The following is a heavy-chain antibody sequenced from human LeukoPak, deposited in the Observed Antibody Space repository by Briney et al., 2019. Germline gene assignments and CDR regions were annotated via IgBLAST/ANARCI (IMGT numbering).Heavy chain of an antibody. V-gene: IGHV4-34*01. D-gene: IGHD3-3*01. CDR2: INHSGST. J-gene: IGHJ5*02. CDR1: GGSISSYY. Sequence: SETLSLTCTVSGGSISSYYWSWIRQPPGKGLEWIGEINHSGSTNYNPSLKSRVTISVDTSKNQFSLKLSSVTAADTAVYYCARGGAYYDFWSGYAQFDPLGQGTLVTVSS. CDR3: ARGGAYYDFWSGYAQFDP.